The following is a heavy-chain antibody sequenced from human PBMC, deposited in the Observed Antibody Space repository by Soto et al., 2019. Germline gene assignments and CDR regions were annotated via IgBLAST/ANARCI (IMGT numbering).Heavy chain of an antibody. CDR1: GFTFSNAW. CDR2: IKSKTDGGTT. Sequence: PGGSLRLSCAASGFTFSNAWMSWVRQAPGKGLEWVGRIKSKTDGGTTDYAAPVKGRFTISRDDSKNTLYLQMNSLKTEDTAVYYCTLARWELLFREGDDYYYGMDVWGQRTKVTVS. J-gene: IGHJ6*02. D-gene: IGHD1-26*01. V-gene: IGHV3-15*01. CDR3: TLARWELLFREGDDYYYGMDV.